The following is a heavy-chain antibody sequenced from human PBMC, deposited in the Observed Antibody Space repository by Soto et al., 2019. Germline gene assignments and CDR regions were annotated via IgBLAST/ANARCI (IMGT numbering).Heavy chain of an antibody. CDR1: VFTFSSYW. D-gene: IGHD3-22*01. J-gene: IGHJ4*02. CDR2: INRDGNEK. V-gene: IGHV3-7*03. Sequence: GSLRLSCAASVFTFSSYWMSWVRQAPGKGLQWVANINRDGNEKYYVDSLKGRFTISRDNAENSLYLQMNTLRAEDTAVYYCARAPDGSGSYYYFDGWGQGTLVTVSS. CDR3: ARAPDGSGSYYYFDG.